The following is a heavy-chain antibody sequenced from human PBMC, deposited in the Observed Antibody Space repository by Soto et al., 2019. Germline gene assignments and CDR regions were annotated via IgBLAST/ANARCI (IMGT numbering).Heavy chain of an antibody. CDR2: INISNGNT. J-gene: IGHJ4*02. D-gene: IGHD4-17*01. CDR3: ARDTDLTLLTTLDY. V-gene: IGHV1-3*04. CDR1: GYTFKSYQ. Sequence: GASVKVSCKASGYTFKSYQIYWVRQAPGQRLECMGWINISNGNTEYSQNFQGRVTMTRDTSASTAYMELSSLRSEDTAVYYCARDTDLTLLTTLDYWGQGTPVTVSS.